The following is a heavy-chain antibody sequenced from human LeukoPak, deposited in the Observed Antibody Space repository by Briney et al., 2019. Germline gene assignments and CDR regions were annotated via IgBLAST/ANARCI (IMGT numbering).Heavy chain of an antibody. V-gene: IGHV5-51*01. Sequence: ASVKVSCKGSGYSFTSYWIGWVGRMPGKGLEWMGIIYPGDSDTRYSPSFQGQVTISADKSISTAYLQGSSLKASDTAMYYCARRDYYDSSGYGDFDYWGQGTLVTVPS. CDR1: GYSFTSYW. J-gene: IGHJ4*02. D-gene: IGHD3-22*01. CDR2: IYPGDSDT. CDR3: ARRDYYDSSGYGDFDY.